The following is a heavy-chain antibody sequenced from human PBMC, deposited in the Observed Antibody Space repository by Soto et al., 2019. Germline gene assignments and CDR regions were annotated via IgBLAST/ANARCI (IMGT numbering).Heavy chain of an antibody. CDR3: ATDVGGYNPNDY. CDR1: GFTLSSYS. Sequence: PGGCLRLSCAASGFTLSSYSINWVRQAPGKVLEWVSSISSSSSYIYYADSVKGRFTISRDNAKNSLYLQMNSVRAEDTAVYYCATDVGGYNPNDYWGQGTLVTVSS. V-gene: IGHV3-21*01. D-gene: IGHD5-12*01. J-gene: IGHJ4*02. CDR2: ISSSSSYI.